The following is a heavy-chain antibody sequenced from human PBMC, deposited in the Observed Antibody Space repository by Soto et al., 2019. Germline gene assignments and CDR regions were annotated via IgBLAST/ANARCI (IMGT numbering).Heavy chain of an antibody. CDR3: ARWDSSGWYDGMDV. D-gene: IGHD6-19*01. J-gene: IGHJ6*02. CDR1: GGSISSYY. V-gene: IGHV4-59*01. Sequence: SETLSLTCTVSGGSISSYYGSWIRQPPGKGLEWIGYIYYSGSTNYNPSLKSRVTISVDTSKNQFSLKLSAVTAADTAVYYCARWDSSGWYDGMDVWGQGTTVTVSS. CDR2: IYYSGST.